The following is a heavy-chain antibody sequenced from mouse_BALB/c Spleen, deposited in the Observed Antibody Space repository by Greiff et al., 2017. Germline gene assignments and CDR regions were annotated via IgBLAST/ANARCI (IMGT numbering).Heavy chain of an antibody. J-gene: IGHJ2*01. CDR2: ISSGGSYT. D-gene: IGHD2-14*01. CDR3: ARGDYRYGFDY. Sequence: EVQRVESGGGLVKPGGSLKLSCAASGFTFSSYAMSWVRQSPEKRLEWVAEISSGGSYTYYPDTVTGRFTISRDNAKNTLYLEMSSLRSEDTAMYYCARGDYRYGFDYWGQGTTLTVSS. V-gene: IGHV5-9-4*01. CDR1: GFTFSSYA.